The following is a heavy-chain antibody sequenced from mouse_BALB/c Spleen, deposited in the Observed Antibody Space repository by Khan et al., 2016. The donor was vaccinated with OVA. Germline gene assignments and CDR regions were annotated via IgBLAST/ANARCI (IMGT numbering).Heavy chain of an antibody. CDR2: ISSAATYT. J-gene: IGHJ3*01. CDR1: GFTFSTFV. D-gene: IGHD2-1*01. V-gene: IGHV5-9-1*01. CDR3: ANGNYGWFAY. Sequence: EVELVESGGGLVEPGGSLKLSCAASGFTFSTFVMSWVRQTPEKRLEWVATISSAATYTHYPDSVKGRFNISRDNAKNTLYLQMNSLRSEDTAIYYCANGNYGWFAYWGQGTLVTVSA.